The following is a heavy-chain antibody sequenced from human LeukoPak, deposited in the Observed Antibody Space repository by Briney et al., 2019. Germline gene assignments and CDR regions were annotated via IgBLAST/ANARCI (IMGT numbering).Heavy chain of an antibody. J-gene: IGHJ5*02. CDR1: GFTFSSYA. V-gene: IGHV3-30-3*01. D-gene: IGHD3-10*01. CDR3: ARALWRGVRWGFFDP. Sequence: GGSLRLSCAASGFTFSSYAMHWVRQAPGKGLEWVAVISYDGSNKYYADSVKGRFTISRDNSKNTLYLQMNSLRAEDTAVYYCARALWRGVRWGFFDPWGQGTLVTVSS. CDR2: ISYDGSNK.